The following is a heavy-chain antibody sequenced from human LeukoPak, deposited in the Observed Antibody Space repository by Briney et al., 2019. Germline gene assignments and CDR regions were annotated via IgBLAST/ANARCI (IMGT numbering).Heavy chain of an antibody. Sequence: GGSLRLSCAASGFTFSNYGMHWVRQAPGKGLEWVTVISYDGSYQYYADSVKGRFTISRDNSKNTLYLQMNSLRAEDTAVYYCAKLCVDSSGYYYVQDAFDIWGQGTMVTVSS. V-gene: IGHV3-30*18. CDR2: ISYDGSYQ. D-gene: IGHD3-22*01. CDR1: GFTFSNYG. CDR3: AKLCVDSSGYYYVQDAFDI. J-gene: IGHJ3*02.